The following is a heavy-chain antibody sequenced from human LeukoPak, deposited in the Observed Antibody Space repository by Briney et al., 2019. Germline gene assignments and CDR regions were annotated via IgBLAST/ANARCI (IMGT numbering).Heavy chain of an antibody. CDR1: GGTFSSYA. D-gene: IGHD3-3*01. V-gene: IGHV1-69*05. CDR2: IIPIFGTA. J-gene: IGHJ6*03. Sequence: SVTVSCKASGGTFSSYAISWVRQAPGQGLEWMGGIIPIFGTANYARKFQGRVTITTDESTSTAYMELSSLRSEDTAVYYCARGGPIFGVVNYYMDVWGKGTAVTVSS. CDR3: ARGGPIFGVVNYYMDV.